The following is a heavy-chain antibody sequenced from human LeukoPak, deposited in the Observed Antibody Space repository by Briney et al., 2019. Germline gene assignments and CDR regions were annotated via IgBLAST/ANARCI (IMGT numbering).Heavy chain of an antibody. CDR1: GSGFTFGNFG. CDR3: ARNNYDDSGENEYFDL. Sequence: GGSLRLSCEASGSGFTFGNFGLSWVRQAPGKGLEWLSGISGSGHYTYYTDSVKGRFTISRDNSKNTLYLQMNSLRAEDTAVYYCARNNYDDSGENEYFDLWGRGTLVIVSS. CDR2: ISGSGHYT. D-gene: IGHD3-22*01. V-gene: IGHV3-23*01. J-gene: IGHJ2*01.